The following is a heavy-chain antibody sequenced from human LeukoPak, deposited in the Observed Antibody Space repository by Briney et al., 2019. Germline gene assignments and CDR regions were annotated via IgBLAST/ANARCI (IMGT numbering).Heavy chain of an antibody. CDR2: INPNSGNT. D-gene: IGHD2-2*01. CDR3: ARGRYLLGYCSSTSCYGGDY. J-gene: IGHJ4*02. V-gene: IGHV1-8*01. CDR1: GYTSTSYD. Sequence: GASLKDSCKAPGYTSTSYDTKWVRHATGQRLEWMAWINPNSGNTCYAQKFQVRVTMARNTSISTAYMELSSLRSEDTAVYYCARGRYLLGYCSSTSCYGGDYWGQGTLVTVSS.